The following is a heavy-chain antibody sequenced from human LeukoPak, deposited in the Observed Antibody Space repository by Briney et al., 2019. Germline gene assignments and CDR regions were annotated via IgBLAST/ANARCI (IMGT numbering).Heavy chain of an antibody. Sequence: SQTLSLTCAISGDSVSRDSIAWNWIRQSPSRGLEWLGRTYYKSAWYNDYAVSVKGRITINPDTSENQFSLQLNSVTPEDTAVYYCARGTGWPQFDYWGQGTLVTVSS. CDR1: GDSVSRDSIA. V-gene: IGHV6-1*01. CDR2: TYYKSAWYN. D-gene: IGHD6-19*01. CDR3: ARGTGWPQFDY. J-gene: IGHJ4*02.